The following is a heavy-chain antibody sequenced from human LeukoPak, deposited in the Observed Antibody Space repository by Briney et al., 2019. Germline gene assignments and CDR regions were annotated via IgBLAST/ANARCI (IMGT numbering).Heavy chain of an antibody. Sequence: SQTLSLTCTVSGVSVSDGRYYWTWLRQHPGKGLEWIGYKYYSGSAKYNPSLKSRLTISIDTSKNQFSLNLSSVTAADTATYYCATPYCSSISCLDVFNMWGQGTRVTVSS. V-gene: IGHV4-31*03. D-gene: IGHD2-2*01. J-gene: IGHJ3*02. CDR2: KYYSGSA. CDR1: GVSVSDGRYY. CDR3: ATPYCSSISCLDVFNM.